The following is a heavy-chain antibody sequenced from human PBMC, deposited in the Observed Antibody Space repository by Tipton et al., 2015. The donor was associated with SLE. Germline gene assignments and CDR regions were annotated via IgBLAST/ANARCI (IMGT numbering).Heavy chain of an antibody. CDR1: GGSVTSGGSY. Sequence: TLSLTCTVSGGSVTSGGSYWSWIRQPAGKGLEWIGRVFVSGVTNYNPSLKSRVTISIDTSKNQFSLKLTSVTAADTAVYYCAKDSGDYDFGQDPWGRGTLVTVSS. CDR3: AKDSGDYDFGQDP. J-gene: IGHJ5*02. V-gene: IGHV4-61*02. CDR2: VFVSGVT. D-gene: IGHD3-3*01.